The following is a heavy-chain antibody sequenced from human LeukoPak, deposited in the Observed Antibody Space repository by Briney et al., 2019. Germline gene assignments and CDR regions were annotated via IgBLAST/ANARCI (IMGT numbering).Heavy chain of an antibody. Sequence: PSETLSLTCTVSGGSISSYYWRWIRQPPGKGLEWIGYIYYSGSTNYNPSLKSRVTISVDTSKNQFSLKLSSVTAADTAVYYCARHDKWELFPDHWGQGTLVTVSS. CDR3: ARHDKWELFPDH. J-gene: IGHJ4*02. CDR1: GGSISSYY. D-gene: IGHD1-26*01. CDR2: IYYSGST. V-gene: IGHV4-59*08.